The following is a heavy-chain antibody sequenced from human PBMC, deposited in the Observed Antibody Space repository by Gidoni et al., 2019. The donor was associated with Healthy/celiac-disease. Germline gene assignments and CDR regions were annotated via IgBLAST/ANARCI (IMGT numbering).Heavy chain of an antibody. CDR2: ISGSGGST. CDR1: GFTFISYA. CDR3: AKTASPYAVTTERAYYFDY. Sequence: EVQLLESGGGLVQPGGSLRLSCAASGFTFISYAMSWVRQAPGKGLEWVSAISGSGGSTYYADSVKGRFTISRDNSKNTLYLQMNSLRAEDTAVYYCAKTASPYAVTTERAYYFDYWGQGTLVTVSS. V-gene: IGHV3-23*01. D-gene: IGHD4-17*01. J-gene: IGHJ4*02.